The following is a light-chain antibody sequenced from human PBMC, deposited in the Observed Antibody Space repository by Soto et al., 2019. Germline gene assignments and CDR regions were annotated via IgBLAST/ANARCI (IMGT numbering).Light chain of an antibody. CDR3: QQRADWPIT. CDR1: QYITIY. V-gene: IGKV3-11*01. Sequence: EIVLTQSPATLSLSPGERATLSFRASQYITIYLAWYQQKPGQAPRLLIYDASNRATGIPARFSGSGSGTDFTLTISSLEPDDFAVYYCQQRADWPITFGQGTKVDIK. J-gene: IGKJ1*01. CDR2: DAS.